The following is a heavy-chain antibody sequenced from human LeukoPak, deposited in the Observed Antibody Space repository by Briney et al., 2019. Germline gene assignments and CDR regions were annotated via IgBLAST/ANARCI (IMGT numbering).Heavy chain of an antibody. J-gene: IGHJ4*02. Sequence: SETLSLTCAVYGGSFSGYYWSWIRQPPGKGLEWIGEINHSGSTNYNPSLKSRVTISVDTSKNQFSLKLSSVTAADTAVYYCARVGSSSWYGGYFDYWGQGTLVTVSS. V-gene: IGHV4-34*01. CDR3: ARVGSSSWYGGYFDY. CDR2: INHSGST. D-gene: IGHD6-13*01. CDR1: GGSFSGYY.